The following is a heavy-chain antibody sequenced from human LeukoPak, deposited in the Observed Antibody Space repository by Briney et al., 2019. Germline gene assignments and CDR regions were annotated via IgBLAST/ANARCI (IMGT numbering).Heavy chain of an antibody. CDR3: AKGGGYGAQYYYYYLDV. Sequence: GVSLRLSCAASGFTFSSYGMYWVRQAPGKGLEWVAFIRYDGSNKYYADSVKGRFTVSRDNSKNTLYLQMKSLRAEDTAVYYCAKGGGYGAQYYYYYLDVWGKGTTVTISS. D-gene: IGHD5-12*01. V-gene: IGHV3-30*02. CDR1: GFTFSSYG. CDR2: IRYDGSNK. J-gene: IGHJ6*03.